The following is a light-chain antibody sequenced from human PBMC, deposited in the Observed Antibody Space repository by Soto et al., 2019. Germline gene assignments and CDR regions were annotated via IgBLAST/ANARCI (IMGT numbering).Light chain of an antibody. Sequence: LTQPASVSGSPGQSITISCTGTSSDVGAYNSVSWYQQHPGKAPKLIIYDVSTRPSGISDRFSGSKSGNTASLTISGLQAEDESDYYCSSYTTSVTYVFGTGTKVTVL. J-gene: IGLJ1*01. V-gene: IGLV2-14*01. CDR1: SSDVGAYNS. CDR2: DVS. CDR3: SSYTTSVTYV.